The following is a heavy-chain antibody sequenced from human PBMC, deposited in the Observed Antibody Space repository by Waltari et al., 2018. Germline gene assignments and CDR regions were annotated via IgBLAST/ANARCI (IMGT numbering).Heavy chain of an antibody. CDR3: ATARDEETAMVYFDH. V-gene: IGHV3-66*02. Sequence: EVQLVESGGALVHPGGPLSPSCAASGFTFRSNHMVWVRQAPGKELEWVSIIYAAGSTYYADSVMGRFTISRDNSKNTLHLQMNSLRSEDTAIYYCATARDEETAMVYFDHWGEGSLVSVSS. CDR1: GFTFRSNH. D-gene: IGHD5-18*01. J-gene: IGHJ4*02. CDR2: IYAAGST.